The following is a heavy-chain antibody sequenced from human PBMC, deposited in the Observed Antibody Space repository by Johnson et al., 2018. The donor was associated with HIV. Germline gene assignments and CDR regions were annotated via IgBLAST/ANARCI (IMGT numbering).Heavy chain of an antibody. J-gene: IGHJ3*02. CDR3: ARGGDDVGGTQPHYAFDI. CDR2: INWNGGST. Sequence: VKLVESGGGVVRPGGSLRLSCAASGFTFDDYGMSWVRQAPGKGLEWVSGINWNGGSTGYADSVKGRFTISRDNAKNSLYLQMHSMRAEDTALYYCARGGDDVGGTQPHYAFDIWGQGTMVTVSS. V-gene: IGHV3-20*04. CDR1: GFTFDDYG. D-gene: IGHD3-16*01.